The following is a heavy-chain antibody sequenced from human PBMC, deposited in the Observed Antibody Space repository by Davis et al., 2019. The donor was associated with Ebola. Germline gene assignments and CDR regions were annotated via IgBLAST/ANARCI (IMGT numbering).Heavy chain of an antibody. CDR1: GGTFSSYA. V-gene: IGHV1-18*01. CDR2: ISAYNGNT. J-gene: IGHJ6*02. Sequence: AASVKVSCKASGGTFSSYAISWVRQAPGQGLEWMGWISAYNGNTNYAQKLQGRVTMTTDTSTSTAYMELRSLRSDDTAVYYCARDYGRYYYGMDVWGQGTTVTVSS. D-gene: IGHD4-17*01. CDR3: ARDYGRYYYGMDV.